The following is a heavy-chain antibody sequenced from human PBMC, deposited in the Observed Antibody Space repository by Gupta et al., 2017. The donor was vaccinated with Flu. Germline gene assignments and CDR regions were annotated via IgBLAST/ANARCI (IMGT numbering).Heavy chain of an antibody. D-gene: IGHD3-3*01. CDR2: ISGSGSTI. Sequence: EVQLVEAGGGLVQPGGSLRLYCAASGFTCSGCEMKWVRQAPGRGLEWFSYISGSGSTIYYADSVKCRFTISRDNAKNSLYLQMNSLRAEDTAVYYCAREERIMVFGVVSSDYLDVWGKGTTVTVSS. V-gene: IGHV3-48*03. CDR1: GFTCSGCE. CDR3: AREERIMVFGVVSSDYLDV. J-gene: IGHJ6*03.